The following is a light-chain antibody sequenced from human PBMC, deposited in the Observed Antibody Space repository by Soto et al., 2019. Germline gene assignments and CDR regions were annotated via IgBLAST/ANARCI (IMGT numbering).Light chain of an antibody. CDR1: QSVSSSY. V-gene: IGKV3-20*01. CDR2: GAS. Sequence: EIVMTQSPATLSVSPGERATLSYRASQSVSSSYLAWYQQKPGQAPRLLIYGASTRATGIPDRFSGSGSGTDFTLTISRLEPEDFAVYYCQQYGSSPPWTFGQGTKVDIK. CDR3: QQYGSSPPWT. J-gene: IGKJ1*01.